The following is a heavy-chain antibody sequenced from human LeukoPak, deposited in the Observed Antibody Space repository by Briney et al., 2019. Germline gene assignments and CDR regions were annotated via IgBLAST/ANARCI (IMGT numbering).Heavy chain of an antibody. CDR3: ARQLLSNWFDP. V-gene: IGHV4-38-2*02. D-gene: IGHD2/OR15-2a*01. CDR2: IYHSGST. CDR1: GYSISSGYY. J-gene: IGHJ5*02. Sequence: SEALSLTCIVSGYSISSGYYWGWIRQPPGEGLEWIGSIYHSGSTYDNPSLKSRVTISVDTSKNQFSLKLSSVTAADTAVYYCARQLLSNWFDPWGQGTLVTVSS.